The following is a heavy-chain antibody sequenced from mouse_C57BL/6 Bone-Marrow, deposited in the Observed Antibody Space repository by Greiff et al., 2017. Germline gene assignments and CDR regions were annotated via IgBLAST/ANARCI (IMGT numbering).Heavy chain of an antibody. Sequence: EVHLVESGGGLVKPGGSLKLSCAASGFTFSSYTMSWVRQTPGQRLQWVAAISGGGGNTYYPDSVKGRFTFSRDNDKNILYLQMSSLSSEDTTLYYCSRQVTTVLATKYFDVWGTGTTVTVSS. J-gene: IGHJ1*03. V-gene: IGHV5-9*01. D-gene: IGHD1-1*01. CDR2: ISGGGGNT. CDR3: SRQVTTVLATKYFDV. CDR1: GFTFSSYT.